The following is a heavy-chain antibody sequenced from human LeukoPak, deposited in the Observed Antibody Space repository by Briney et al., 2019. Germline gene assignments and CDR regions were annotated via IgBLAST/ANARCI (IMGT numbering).Heavy chain of an antibody. CDR1: GFTFNYNA. CDR2: IDGVGTGA. J-gene: IGHJ4*02. Sequence: GGSLRLSCAASGFTFNYNAMSWVRQAPGKGLQWVSTIDGVGTGAYYAASVKGRFTISRDNSKNTLYLQMNSLRAEDTAVYYCARGFTDGSQQFDYWGQGTLVTVS. CDR3: ARGFTDGSQQFDY. V-gene: IGHV3-23*01. D-gene: IGHD1-26*01.